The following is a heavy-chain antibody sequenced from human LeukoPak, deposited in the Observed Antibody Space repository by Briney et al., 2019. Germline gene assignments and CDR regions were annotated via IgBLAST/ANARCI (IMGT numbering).Heavy chain of an antibody. J-gene: IGHJ4*02. CDR2: ISYDGSNK. Sequence: GGSLRLSCAASGFTFSSYAMHWVRQAPGKGLEWVAVISYDGSNKFYADSVKGRFTISRDNSKNTLYLQMNSLRAEDTAVYYCARSGLEWSRQLDYWGQGTLVTVSS. D-gene: IGHD3-3*01. CDR1: GFTFSSYA. CDR3: ARSGLEWSRQLDY. V-gene: IGHV3-30-3*01.